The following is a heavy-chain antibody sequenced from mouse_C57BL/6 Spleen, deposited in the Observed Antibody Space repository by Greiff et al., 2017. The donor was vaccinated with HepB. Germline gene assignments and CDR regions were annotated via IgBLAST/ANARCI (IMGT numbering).Heavy chain of an antibody. J-gene: IGHJ4*01. CDR1: GYTFTSYG. Sequence: VQLQQSGAELARPGASVKLSCKASGYTFTSYGISWVKQRTGQGLEWIGEIYPRSGNTYYNEKFKGKATLTTDKSSSTAYLELRSLTSEDSAVYFCARRNYYGNYSMDYWGQGTSVTVSS. V-gene: IGHV1-81*01. CDR2: IYPRSGNT. CDR3: ARRNYYGNYSMDY. D-gene: IGHD2-1*01.